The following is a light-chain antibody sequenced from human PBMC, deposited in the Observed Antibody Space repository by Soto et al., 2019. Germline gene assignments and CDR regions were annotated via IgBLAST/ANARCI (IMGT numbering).Light chain of an antibody. V-gene: IGKV3-20*01. CDR3: QQYGNSPRT. J-gene: IGKJ1*01. Sequence: EIVLTQSPGTLSLSPGERATLSCRASRSVRSNFLAWYQQKPGQAPRLLIYGASSRATGIPDRFSGSGSGTDFTLTISRLEPEDFAVYHCQQYGNSPRTFSQGTKVEIK. CDR2: GAS. CDR1: RSVRSNF.